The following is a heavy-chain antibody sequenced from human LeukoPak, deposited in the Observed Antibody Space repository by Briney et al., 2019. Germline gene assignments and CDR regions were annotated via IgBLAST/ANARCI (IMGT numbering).Heavy chain of an antibody. Sequence: GGSLRLSCAASGFTFSGYWMHWVRQAPGKGLVWVSSIKTGSTDRRYVASVKGRFTISRDNARKTLDLQMTSRSAHDTAVYYCARDEVAGTTIRGFDSWGLGTLVTVSP. D-gene: IGHD4-17*01. CDR1: GFTFSGYW. J-gene: IGHJ4*02. V-gene: IGHV3-74*01. CDR3: ARDEVAGTTIRGFDS. CDR2: IKTGSTDR.